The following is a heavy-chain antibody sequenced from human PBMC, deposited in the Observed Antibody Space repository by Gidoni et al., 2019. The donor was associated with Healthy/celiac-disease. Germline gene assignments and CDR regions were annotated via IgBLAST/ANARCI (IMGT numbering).Heavy chain of an antibody. CDR3: ARSTYYDIHP. Sequence: QVHLQESGPGLVKPSETLSLTCTVPGSSLSSYYWSWIRQPPGKGLEWIGYIYYIGSTHYNPSLKSRVTISVDTSKTQFSLKLSSVTAASTAVSYCARSTYYDIHPWGQVTLVTVSS. J-gene: IGHJ5*02. V-gene: IGHV4-59*01. CDR2: IYYIGST. CDR1: GSSLSSYY. D-gene: IGHD3-9*01.